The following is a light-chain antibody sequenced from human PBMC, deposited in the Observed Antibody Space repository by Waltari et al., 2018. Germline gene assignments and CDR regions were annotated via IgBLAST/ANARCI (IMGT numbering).Light chain of an antibody. Sequence: QSVLTQPPSASGTPGQRVSISCSGSNSNIGTNTVNWYQQLPGTPPKLLNYSNNKRPSGVSDRFSGSKSGTSASLAIGGLQSEDEAEYYCASWDDSLNCSVFGAGTKLTVL. J-gene: IGLJ3*02. CDR2: SNN. V-gene: IGLV1-44*01. CDR3: ASWDDSLNCSV. CDR1: NSNIGTNT.